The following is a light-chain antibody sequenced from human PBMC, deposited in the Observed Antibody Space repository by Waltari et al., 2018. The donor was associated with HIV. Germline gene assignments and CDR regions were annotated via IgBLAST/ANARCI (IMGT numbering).Light chain of an antibody. V-gene: IGLV2-8*01. J-gene: IGLJ3*02. CDR3: MSYTGHNRWV. CDR2: EVS. CDR1: IGDVGGYDY. Sequence: QSALTQPPSASGSPGQSLTISCTGTIGDVGGYDYVSWYQQHPGKAPKLLIYEVSQRPSGVPARFSGSKSGNTASLTVSGLQAEDGADYHCMSYTGHNRWVFGGGTKLTVL.